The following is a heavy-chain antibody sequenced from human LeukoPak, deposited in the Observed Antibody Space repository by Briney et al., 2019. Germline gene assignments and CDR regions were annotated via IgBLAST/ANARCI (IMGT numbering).Heavy chain of an antibody. CDR3: AKEGGIVVVPAAIQYNWFDP. CDR1: GFTFSSYA. J-gene: IGHJ5*02. V-gene: IGHV3-23*01. CDR2: ISGSGGST. Sequence: GGSLRLSCAASGFTFSSYAMSWVRQAPGKGLEWVSAISGSGGSTYYADSVKGRFTISRDNSKNTLYLQMNSLRAEDTAVYYCAKEGGIVVVPAAIQYNWFDPWGQGTLVTVSS. D-gene: IGHD2-2*02.